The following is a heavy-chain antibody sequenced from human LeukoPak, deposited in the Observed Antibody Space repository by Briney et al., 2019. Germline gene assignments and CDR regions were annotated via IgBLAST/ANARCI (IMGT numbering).Heavy chain of an antibody. CDR3: ATYRQVLLPFES. V-gene: IGHV3-30*04. CDR1: GFTFSSYA. D-gene: IGHD2-8*02. CDR2: ISYDGSNK. Sequence: GGSLRLSCAASGFTFSSYAMHWVRQAPGKGLEWVAVISYDGSNKYYADSVKGRFTISRDNSKNTLYLQMNSLRAEDTAIYYCATYRQVLLPFESWGQGTLVTISS. J-gene: IGHJ4*02.